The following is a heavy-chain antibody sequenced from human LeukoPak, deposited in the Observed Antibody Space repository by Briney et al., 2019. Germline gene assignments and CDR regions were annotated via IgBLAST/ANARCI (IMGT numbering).Heavy chain of an antibody. Sequence: ASVKVSCKASGYTFSSYDISWVRQAPGQGLEWMGWISAYNGNTNYAQKLQGRVTMTTDTSTSTAYLELRSLRSDDTAVYYCATSTLTIFGVVTPFDYWGQGTLVTVSS. CDR1: GYTFSSYD. CDR2: ISAYNGNT. CDR3: ATSTLTIFGVVTPFDY. V-gene: IGHV1-18*01. J-gene: IGHJ4*02. D-gene: IGHD3-3*01.